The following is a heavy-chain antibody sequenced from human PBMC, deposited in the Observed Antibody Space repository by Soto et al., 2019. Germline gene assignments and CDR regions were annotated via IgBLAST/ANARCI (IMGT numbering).Heavy chain of an antibody. CDR1: GFTFSSYG. V-gene: IGHV3-33*01. Sequence: GGSLRLSCAASGFTFSSYGMHWVRQAPGKGLEWVAVIWYDGSNKYYADSVKGRFTISRDNSKNTLYLQMNSLRTEDTAVYYCARDFVSYSGGDCPNWFDPWGQGTLVTVSS. J-gene: IGHJ5*02. CDR3: ARDFVSYSGGDCPNWFDP. CDR2: IWYDGSNK. D-gene: IGHD2-21*02.